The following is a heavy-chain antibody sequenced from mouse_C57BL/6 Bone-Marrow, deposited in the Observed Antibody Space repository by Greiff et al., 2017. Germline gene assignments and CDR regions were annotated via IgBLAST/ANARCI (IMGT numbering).Heavy chain of an antibody. J-gene: IGHJ4*01. CDR3: ARWEASYYYGSKGMDY. D-gene: IGHD1-1*01. V-gene: IGHV1-81*01. CDR1: GYTFTSYG. Sequence: VQLQQSGAELARPGASVKLSCKASGYTFTSYGISWVKQRTGQGLEWIGEIYPRSGNTYYNEKFKGKATLTADKSSSTAYMELSSLTSEDSAVYFSARWEASYYYGSKGMDYWGQGTSVTVSS. CDR2: IYPRSGNT.